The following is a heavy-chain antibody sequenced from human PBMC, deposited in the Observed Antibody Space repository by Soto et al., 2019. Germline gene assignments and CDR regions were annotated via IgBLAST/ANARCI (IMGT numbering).Heavy chain of an antibody. V-gene: IGHV1-18*01. CDR1: GYTFTSYG. CDR2: ISAYNGNT. CDR3: ARDLGDSSGYYLFASDY. D-gene: IGHD3-22*01. J-gene: IGHJ4*02. Sequence: ASVKVSCKASGYTFTSYGISWVRQAPGQGLEWMGWISAYNGNTNYAQKLLGRVTMTTDTSTSTAYMELRSLRSDDTAVYYCARDLGDSSGYYLFASDYWGQGTLVTVSS.